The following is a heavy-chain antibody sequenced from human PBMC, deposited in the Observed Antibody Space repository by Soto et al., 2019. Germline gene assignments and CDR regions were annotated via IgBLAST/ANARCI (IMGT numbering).Heavy chain of an antibody. CDR3: ATLYMVRGVRTFDY. J-gene: IGHJ4*02. D-gene: IGHD3-10*01. V-gene: IGHV4-31*03. CDR2: IYYTGST. CDR1: GGSISSGGYY. Sequence: QVQLQESGPGLVKPSQTLSLTCTVSGGSISSGGYYWSWIRQHPGKGLEWIGYIYYTGSTYYNPSLKSRVTISVDTSKNQFSLKLSSATAADTAVYYCATLYMVRGVRTFDYWGQGTLVTVSS.